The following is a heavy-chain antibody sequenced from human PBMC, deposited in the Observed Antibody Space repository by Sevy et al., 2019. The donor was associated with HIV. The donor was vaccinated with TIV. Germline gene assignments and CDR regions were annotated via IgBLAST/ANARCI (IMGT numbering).Heavy chain of an antibody. CDR2: IRYDGSDK. J-gene: IGHJ4*02. CDR3: AKDLAGPGRRYFDY. V-gene: IGHV3-30*02. Sequence: GESLKISCAASGFTFSNYGMHWVRQVPGKGLEWVTFIRYDGSDKYYAASVKGRFNISRDDSKNTLYLQMDSLTPEDTAIYYCAKDLAGPGRRYFDYWGQGTLVTVSS. D-gene: IGHD6-13*01. CDR1: GFTFSNYG.